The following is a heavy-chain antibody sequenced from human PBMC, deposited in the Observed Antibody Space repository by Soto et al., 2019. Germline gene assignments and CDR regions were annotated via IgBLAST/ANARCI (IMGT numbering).Heavy chain of an antibody. V-gene: IGHV1-46*01. CDR1: GYTFISSY. D-gene: IGHD1-26*01. CDR3: ASPIGGSYNAFDI. CDR2: INPSGSIT. Sequence: ASVKVSCKASGYTFISSYMHWVRQAPGQGLQWMGIINPSGSITTYAQKFQGRVTMTRDTSTSTVYMELSSLTSDDTAVYYCASPIGGSYNAFDIWGQGTMVTVSS. J-gene: IGHJ3*02.